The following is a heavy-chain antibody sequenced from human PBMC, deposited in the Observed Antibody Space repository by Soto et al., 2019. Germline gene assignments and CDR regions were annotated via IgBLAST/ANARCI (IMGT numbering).Heavy chain of an antibody. V-gene: IGHV1-8*01. CDR1: GYTFTSYD. Sequence: QVQLVQSGAEVKKPGASVKVSCKASGYTFTSYDINWVRQATGQGLEWMGWMNPNSGNTGYAQKFQGRVTMTRNTSISAAYMEVSSLRSGDTAVYYCARSYRRGGYSGYHTLDYWGQGTLVTVSS. CDR2: MNPNSGNT. CDR3: ARSYRRGGYSGYHTLDY. D-gene: IGHD5-12*01. J-gene: IGHJ4*02.